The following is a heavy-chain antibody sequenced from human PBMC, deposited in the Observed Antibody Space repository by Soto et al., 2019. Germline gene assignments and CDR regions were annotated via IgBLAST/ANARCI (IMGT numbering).Heavy chain of an antibody. J-gene: IGHJ6*02. Sequence: GESLKISCASSGFTFSSYGMHWVRQAPGKGLEWVAVIWYDGSNKYYADSVKGRFTISRDNSKNTLYLQMNSLRAEDTAVYYCARDSKKGYCSSTSCPRGYYYYGMDVWGQGTTVTVSS. CDR1: GFTFSSYG. V-gene: IGHV3-33*01. CDR3: ARDSKKGYCSSTSCPRGYYYYGMDV. CDR2: IWYDGSNK. D-gene: IGHD2-2*01.